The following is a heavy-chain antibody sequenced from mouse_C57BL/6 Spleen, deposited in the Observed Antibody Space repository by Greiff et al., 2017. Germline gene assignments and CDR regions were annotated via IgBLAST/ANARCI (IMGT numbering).Heavy chain of an antibody. CDR2: INPYNGGT. V-gene: IGHV1-19*01. Sequence: EVQLQQSGPVLVKPGASVKMSCKASGYTFTDYYMNWVKQSHGKSLEWIGVINPYNGGTSYNQKFKGKATLTVDKSSSTAYMELNCLTSEDSAVYYCARSTVLATGDAMDYWGQGTSVTVSS. D-gene: IGHD1-1*01. CDR1: GYTFTDYY. CDR3: ARSTVLATGDAMDY. J-gene: IGHJ4*01.